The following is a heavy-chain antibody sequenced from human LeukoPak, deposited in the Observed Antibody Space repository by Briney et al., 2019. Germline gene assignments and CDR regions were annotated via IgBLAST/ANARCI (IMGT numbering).Heavy chain of an antibody. CDR3: AKDISIAAIKPYYLDY. Sequence: GGSLRLSCAASGFTFSGYWMNWVRQAPGKGLEWVANINHDGSEKYYADSVKGRFTISRDNAKNSLYLQMNSLRAEDTAFYYCAKDISIAAIKPYYLDYWGQGTLVTVSS. CDR1: GFTFSGYW. D-gene: IGHD6-6*01. J-gene: IGHJ4*02. V-gene: IGHV3-7*03. CDR2: INHDGSEK.